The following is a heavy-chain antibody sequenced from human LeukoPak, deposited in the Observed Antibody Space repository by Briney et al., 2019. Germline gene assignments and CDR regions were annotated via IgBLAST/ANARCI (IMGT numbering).Heavy chain of an antibody. CDR2: IYYSGST. J-gene: IGHJ4*02. V-gene: IGHV4-39*01. D-gene: IGHD6-19*01. Sequence: PSETLSLTCTVSGGSISSSSYYWGWIRQPPGKGLEWIGSIYYSGSTYYNPSLKSRVTIPVDTSKNQFSLKLSSVTAADTAVYYCARLYSSGWYYFDYWGQGTLVTVSS. CDR1: GGSISSSSYY. CDR3: ARLYSSGWYYFDY.